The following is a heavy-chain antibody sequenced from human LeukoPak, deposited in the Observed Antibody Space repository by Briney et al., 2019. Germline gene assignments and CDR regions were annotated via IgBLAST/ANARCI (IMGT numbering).Heavy chain of an antibody. V-gene: IGHV3-7*01. CDR1: GFTFSSYW. J-gene: IGHJ4*02. CDR2: IKQDGREK. CDR3: AKEGSDDYFDY. Sequence: PGGSLRLSCAASGFTFSSYWMSWVRQAPGKGLEWVANIKQDGREKYYVDSVKGRFTISRDNAKSSLYLQMNSLRAEDTAVYYCAKEGSDDYFDYWGQGTLVTVSS. D-gene: IGHD6-25*01.